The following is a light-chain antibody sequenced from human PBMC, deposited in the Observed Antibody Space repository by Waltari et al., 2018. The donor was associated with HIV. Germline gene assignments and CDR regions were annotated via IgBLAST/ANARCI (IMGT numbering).Light chain of an antibody. V-gene: IGLV1-36*01. CDR2: YDE. J-gene: IGLJ2*01. CDR3: AAWDDSLNGVV. CDR1: RSNIGKNA. Sequence: QSVLPQPPSVSGAPRQRVAISCSGIRSNIGKNAVNWNQQPPGKAPKLLVYYDELLPSGVSDRFSGSRSGTSASLAISGLQSEDEADYYCAAWDDSLNGVVFGGGTKLTVL.